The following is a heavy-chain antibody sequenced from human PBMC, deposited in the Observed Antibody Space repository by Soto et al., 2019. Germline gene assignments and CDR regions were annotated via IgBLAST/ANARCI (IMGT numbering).Heavy chain of an antibody. Sequence: SETLSLTCTVSGGSISSSSYYWGWIRQPPGKGLEWIGSIYYSGSTYYNPSLKSRVTISVDTSKNQFSLKLSSVTAADTAVYYCAREIDSGYEGPELDYWGQGTLVTVS. CDR3: AREIDSGYEGPELDY. V-gene: IGHV4-39*02. D-gene: IGHD5-12*01. CDR1: GGSISSSSYY. CDR2: IYYSGST. J-gene: IGHJ4*02.